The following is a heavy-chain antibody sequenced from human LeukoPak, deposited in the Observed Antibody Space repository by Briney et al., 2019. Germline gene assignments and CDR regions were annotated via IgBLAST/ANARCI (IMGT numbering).Heavy chain of an antibody. V-gene: IGHV4-39*01. CDR2: IYYSGST. CDR3: ARGRYDYVWGSYSQNYYYYYYMDA. CDR1: GGSISSSSYY. D-gene: IGHD3-16*01. J-gene: IGHJ6*03. Sequence: SETLSLTCTVSGGSISSSSYYWGWIRQPPGKGLEWIGSIYYSGSTYYNPSLKSRVTISVDTSKNQFSLKLSSVTAADTAVYYCARGRYDYVWGSYSQNYYYYYYMDAWGKGTTVTISS.